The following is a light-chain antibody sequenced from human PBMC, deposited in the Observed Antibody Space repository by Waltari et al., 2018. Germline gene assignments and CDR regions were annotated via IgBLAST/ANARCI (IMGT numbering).Light chain of an antibody. Sequence: QSALTQPASVSGSPGQSITISCTGTSSDVGGYNYVSWYQQHPGKAPKIMIYDVSKRPSVVSNRFSDSKSGNTASLTISGLQAEDEADYYCSSYTSSSTWVFGGGTKLTVL. CDR2: DVS. CDR3: SSYTSSSTWV. V-gene: IGLV2-14*01. J-gene: IGLJ3*02. CDR1: SSDVGGYNY.